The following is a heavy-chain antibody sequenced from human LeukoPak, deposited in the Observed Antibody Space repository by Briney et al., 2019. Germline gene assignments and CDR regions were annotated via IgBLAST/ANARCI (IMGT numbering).Heavy chain of an antibody. CDR3: ARDYYDSSGFGAFDI. J-gene: IGHJ3*02. V-gene: IGHV1-2*02. Sequence: ASVKVSCKASGYTFTAYYMHWVRQAPGQGLEWMGWINPNSSGTNYAQKFQGRVTMTRDTSISTAYMEPSRLRSDDTAVYYCARDYYDSSGFGAFDIWGQGTMVTVSS. D-gene: IGHD3-22*01. CDR2: INPNSSGT. CDR1: GYTFTAYY.